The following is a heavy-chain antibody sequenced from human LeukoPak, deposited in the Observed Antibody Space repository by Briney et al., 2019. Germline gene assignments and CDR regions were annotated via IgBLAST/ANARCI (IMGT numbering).Heavy chain of an antibody. D-gene: IGHD3-22*01. Sequence: SETLSLTCAVYGGSFSGYYWSWIRQPPGKGLEWIGNSDFSGSTYYNPSLKSRVTISVDTSKNRFSLKLSSVTAADTAVYYCARDRAHYYDSSGYHGAFDIWGQGTMVAVSS. J-gene: IGHJ3*02. CDR2: SDFSGST. V-gene: IGHV4-34*01. CDR1: GGSFSGYY. CDR3: ARDRAHYYDSSGYHGAFDI.